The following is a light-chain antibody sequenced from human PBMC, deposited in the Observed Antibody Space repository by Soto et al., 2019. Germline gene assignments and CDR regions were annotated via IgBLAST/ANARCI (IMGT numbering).Light chain of an antibody. CDR1: QSTRNN. V-gene: IGKV1-39*01. Sequence: DIQMTQSPSSLSASVGDRVTITCRASQSTRNNLNWYQQKPGKAPNLLIYAASSLPSGVPSRFSGSGSGTDFTLTISSLQPEDFAPYYCQQGDSAPFTFGQGTKLEI. J-gene: IGKJ2*01. CDR3: QQGDSAPFT. CDR2: AAS.